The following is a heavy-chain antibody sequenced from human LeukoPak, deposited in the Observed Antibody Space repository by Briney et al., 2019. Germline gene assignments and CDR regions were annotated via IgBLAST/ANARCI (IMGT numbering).Heavy chain of an antibody. CDR2: ISGSGDST. V-gene: IGHV3-23*01. D-gene: IGHD5-12*01. CDR1: GFTFSTYA. CDR3: AKHPPRDGYDDADFGY. Sequence: PGGSLRLSCAASGFTFSTYAMSWVRQAPGKGLEWVSAISGSGDSTYYVDSVKGRFTISRDNSKSTLDLQMDSLRADDTAVYYCAKHPPRDGYDDADFGYWGQGTLVTVSS. J-gene: IGHJ4*02.